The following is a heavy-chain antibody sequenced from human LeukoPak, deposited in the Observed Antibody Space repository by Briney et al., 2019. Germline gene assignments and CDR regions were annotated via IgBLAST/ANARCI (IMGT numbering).Heavy chain of an antibody. J-gene: IGHJ4*02. CDR3: ATRRGGPSPYYFDH. CDR2: VNDRGTT. D-gene: IGHD2-15*01. Sequence: SETLSLTCAVYGDSFSGYYWSWIRQSPGTGLEWIGEVNDRGTTNYNPNLKSRVTISVVTSSNQFSLRLTSVTAADTAIYFCATRRGGPSPYYFDHWDQGALVTVSS. V-gene: IGHV4-34*01. CDR1: GDSFSGYY.